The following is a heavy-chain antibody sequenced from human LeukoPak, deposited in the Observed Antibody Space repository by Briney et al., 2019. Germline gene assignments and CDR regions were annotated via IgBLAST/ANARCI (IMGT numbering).Heavy chain of an antibody. J-gene: IGHJ6*03. D-gene: IGHD6-13*01. CDR1: GGSISSYY. CDR2: IYTSGST. CDR3: ARDSQSGQLVLSDSYYYMDV. V-gene: IGHV4-4*07. Sequence: SETLSLTCTVSGGSISSYYWSWIRQPAGKGLEWIGRIYTSGSTNYNPSLKSRVTMPVDTSKNQFSLKLSSVTAADTAVYYCARDSQSGQLVLSDSYYYMDVWGKGTTVTISS.